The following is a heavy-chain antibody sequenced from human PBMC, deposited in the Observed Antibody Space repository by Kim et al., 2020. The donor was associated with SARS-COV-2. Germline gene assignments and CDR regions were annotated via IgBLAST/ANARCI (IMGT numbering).Heavy chain of an antibody. CDR2: IPHYGSNT. J-gene: IGHJ4*02. Sequence: GGSLRLSCVVSGITFSTYAFHWVRQAPGKGLEWVAVIPHYGSNTYYADSVKGRFTISRDNSKNTLFLQINSLRTEDTAVYYCARDRYSSGWYFDYWGQGTLVTVSS. CDR3: ARDRYSSGWYFDY. CDR1: GITFSTYA. V-gene: IGHV3-30-3*01. D-gene: IGHD6-19*01.